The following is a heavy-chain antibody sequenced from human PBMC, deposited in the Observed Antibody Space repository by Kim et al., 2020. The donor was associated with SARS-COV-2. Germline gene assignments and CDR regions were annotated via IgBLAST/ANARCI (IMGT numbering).Heavy chain of an antibody. CDR2: IIPIFGTA. J-gene: IGHJ5*02. V-gene: IGHV1-69*13. CDR3: ARAYDILIPATTTGFDP. Sequence: SVKVSCKASGGTFSSYAISWVRQAPGQGLEWMGGIIPIFGTANYAQKFQGRVTITADESTSTAYMELSSLRSEDTAVYYCARAYDILIPATTTGFDPWGQGTLVTVSS. D-gene: IGHD3-9*01. CDR1: GGTFSSYA.